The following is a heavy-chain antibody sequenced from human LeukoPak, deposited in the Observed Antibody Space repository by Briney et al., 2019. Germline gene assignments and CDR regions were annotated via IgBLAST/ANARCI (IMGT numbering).Heavy chain of an antibody. J-gene: IGHJ4*02. V-gene: IGHV3-74*01. CDR1: GFTFSSYW. D-gene: IGHD3-10*01. CDR3: ARDPRDYGSGSRFFDY. CDR2: INTDGSST. Sequence: GGSLRLSCAASGFTFSSYWMHWVRQAPGKGLVWVSRINTDGSSTSYADSVKGRFTISRDNAKNTLYLQMNSLRAEDTAVYYCARDPRDYGSGSRFFDYWGQGTLVTVSS.